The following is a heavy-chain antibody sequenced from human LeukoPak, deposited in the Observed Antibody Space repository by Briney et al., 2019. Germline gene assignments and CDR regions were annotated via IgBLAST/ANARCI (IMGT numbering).Heavy chain of an antibody. CDR3: ARDPSYNWSDP. J-gene: IGHJ5*02. V-gene: IGHV4-4*07. CDR1: GGSISSYY. Sequence: PSETLSLTCTVSGGSISSYYWSWIRQPAGKGLEWIGRIYTSGSTNYNPSLKSRVTISVDKSKNQFSLKLSSVTAADTAVYYCARDPSYNWSDPWGQGTLVTVSS. CDR2: IYTSGST.